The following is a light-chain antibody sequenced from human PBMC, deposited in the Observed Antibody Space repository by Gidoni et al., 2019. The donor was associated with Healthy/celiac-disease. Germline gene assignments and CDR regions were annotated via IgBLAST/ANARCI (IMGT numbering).Light chain of an antibody. CDR2: AAS. CDR1: QSISSY. J-gene: IGKJ3*01. Sequence: GDRVTITCRASQSISSYLNWYQQKPGKAPKLLIYAASSLQSGVPSRFSGSGAGTDFTLTISSLQPEDFATYYCQQSYSTRVFGPGTKVEIK. V-gene: IGKV1-39*01. CDR3: QQSYSTRV.